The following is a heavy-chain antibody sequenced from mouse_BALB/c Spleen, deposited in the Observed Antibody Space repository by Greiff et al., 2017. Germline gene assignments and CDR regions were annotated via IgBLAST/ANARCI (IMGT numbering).Heavy chain of an antibody. J-gene: IGHJ2*01. V-gene: IGHV3-2*02. CDR1: GYSITSDYA. Sequence: DVKLQESGPGLVKPSQSLSLTCTVTGYSITSDYAWNWIRQFPGNKLECMGYISYSGSTSYNPSLKSRISITRDTSKNQFFLQLNSVTTEDTATYYCAREELGSSYYFDYWGQGTTLTVSS. CDR2: ISYSGST. CDR3: AREELGSSYYFDY. D-gene: IGHD3-3*01.